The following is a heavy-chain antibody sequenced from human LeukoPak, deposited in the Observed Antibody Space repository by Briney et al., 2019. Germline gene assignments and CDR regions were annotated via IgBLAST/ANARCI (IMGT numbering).Heavy chain of an antibody. Sequence: GGSLRLSCAASGFAFNSYSMNWVRQAPGKGLEWVSSISTSISYIYYADSVKGRLTISRDNAKNSLYLQMNSLRAEDTAVYYCARAIFSSGWYLVDYWGQGTLVTVSS. CDR1: GFAFNSYS. CDR2: ISTSISYI. J-gene: IGHJ4*02. V-gene: IGHV3-21*01. CDR3: ARAIFSSGWYLVDY. D-gene: IGHD6-19*01.